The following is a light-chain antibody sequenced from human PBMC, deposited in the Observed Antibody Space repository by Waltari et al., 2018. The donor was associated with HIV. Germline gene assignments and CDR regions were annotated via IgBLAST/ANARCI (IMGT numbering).Light chain of an antibody. Sequence: EIVMTQSPATLSVSPGERVTLSCRASQTIISNLAWYQQKPGQTPRLLVYGASARAAGVPARFTGSGSGTEFTLTISSLQSEDFAVYYCQQYNYWPPYTFGQGTKLEIK. CDR3: QQYNYWPPYT. J-gene: IGKJ2*01. CDR1: QTIISN. V-gene: IGKV3-15*01. CDR2: GAS.